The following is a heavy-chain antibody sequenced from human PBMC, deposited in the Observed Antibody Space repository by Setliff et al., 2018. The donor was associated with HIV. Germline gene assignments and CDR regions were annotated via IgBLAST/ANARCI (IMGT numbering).Heavy chain of an antibody. D-gene: IGHD3-22*01. Sequence: LRLSCAASGFTFSSSNMNWVRQAPGKGLECVSSISSSSSYIYYADSVKGRFTISRDNVKSSLYLQMNSLRVEDTAVYHCARVYDSSGYSLSIPGYWGQGTLVTVSS. J-gene: IGHJ4*01. V-gene: IGHV3-21*01. CDR2: ISSSSSYI. CDR3: ARVYDSSGYSLSIPGY. CDR1: GFTFSSSN.